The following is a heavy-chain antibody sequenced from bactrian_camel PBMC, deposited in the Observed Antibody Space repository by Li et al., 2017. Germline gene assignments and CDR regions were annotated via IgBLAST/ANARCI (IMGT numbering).Heavy chain of an antibody. V-gene: IGHV3S6*01. CDR1: GFTFSNRY. J-gene: IGHJ4*01. Sequence: HVQLVESGGGSVQAGGSLRLSCATSGFTFSNRYMSWVRQAPGKGLEWVVTITTDGSETYYADSLKGRFTISRDNAKNTLYLQLNSLQTEDTAMYYCLSSLGSDEGYWGQGTQVTVS. D-gene: IGHD5*01. CDR3: LSSLGSDEGY. CDR2: ITTDGSET.